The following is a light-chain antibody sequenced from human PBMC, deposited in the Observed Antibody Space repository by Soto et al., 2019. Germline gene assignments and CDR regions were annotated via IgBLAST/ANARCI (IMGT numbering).Light chain of an antibody. Sequence: EIVLTQSPGTLSLSPGERATLSCRASQSVSSNLAWYQQKPVQAPRLLIYGASTRATGIPARFSGSGSGTEFTLTISSLQPDDFATYYCQHYNSYSEAFGQGTKGDIK. CDR3: QHYNSYSEA. CDR2: GAS. V-gene: IGKV3-15*01. CDR1: QSVSSN. J-gene: IGKJ1*01.